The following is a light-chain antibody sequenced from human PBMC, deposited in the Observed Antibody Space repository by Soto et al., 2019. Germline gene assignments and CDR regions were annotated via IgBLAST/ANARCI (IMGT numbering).Light chain of an antibody. CDR2: GAS. V-gene: IGKV3-20*01. CDR1: QSVSSSY. J-gene: IGKJ1*01. CDR3: QQYGSSPQWT. Sequence: EIVLAQSPGTLSLSPGARATLSCRASQSVSSSYLAWYQQRPGQAPRLLIYGASSRATGIPDRFSGRGSGTDFPLTISRLEPEDCAVYYSQQYGSSPQWTFGHGTKVEIK.